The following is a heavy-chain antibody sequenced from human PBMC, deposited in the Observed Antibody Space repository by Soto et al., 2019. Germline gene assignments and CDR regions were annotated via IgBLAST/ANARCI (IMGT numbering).Heavy chain of an antibody. D-gene: IGHD2-21*01. Sequence: GGSLRLSCAASGFTFSGSAMHWVRQASGKGLEWVGRIRSKANSYATAYAASVKGRFTISRDDSKNTAYLQMNSLKTEDTAVYYCTRQFPTPNCGGDCPGGRAFDIWGQGTMVTVSS. J-gene: IGHJ3*02. CDR1: GFTFSGSA. V-gene: IGHV3-73*01. CDR3: TRQFPTPNCGGDCPGGRAFDI. CDR2: IRSKANSYAT.